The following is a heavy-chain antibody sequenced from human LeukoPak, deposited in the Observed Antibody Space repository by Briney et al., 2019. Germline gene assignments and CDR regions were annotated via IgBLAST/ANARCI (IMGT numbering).Heavy chain of an antibody. CDR1: GGSISSYY. D-gene: IGHD6-19*01. CDR2: IHGIGST. J-gene: IGHJ3*02. Sequence: KPSETLSLTCTVSGGSISSYYWSWIRQPAGKGLEWIGRIHGIGSTNYNPSLKSRVTMSVDTSKNQFSLKLSSVTAAGTALYYCARDYTRGWYGDDAFDIWGQGTMVTVSS. V-gene: IGHV4-4*07. CDR3: ARDYTRGWYGDDAFDI.